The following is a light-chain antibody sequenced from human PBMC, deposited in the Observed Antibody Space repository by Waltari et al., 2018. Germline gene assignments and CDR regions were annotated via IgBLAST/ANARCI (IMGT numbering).Light chain of an antibody. CDR1: SSDVGGYNY. CDR3: CSYAGSYTFDVV. V-gene: IGLV2-11*01. Sequence: QSALTQPRSVSGSPGQSVTISCTGTSSDVGGYNYVSWYQQHPGKAPKLMIYEVSKRPSGVPDRVSGSKSGNTASLTISGLQAEDEADYYCCSYAGSYTFDVVFGGGTKLTVL. J-gene: IGLJ2*01. CDR2: EVS.